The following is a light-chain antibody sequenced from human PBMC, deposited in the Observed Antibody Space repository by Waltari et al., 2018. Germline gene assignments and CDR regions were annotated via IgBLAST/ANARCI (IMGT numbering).Light chain of an antibody. Sequence: QSVLTQPPSASGTPGQRVTLPCSGSNSTIGSDIVNWYQQFPGTAPKLLIYANNQRPSGVPGRFSASRSGTSASLVISGLQSEDEADYYCATWDASLDTWVFGGGTKVTVL. J-gene: IGLJ3*02. CDR3: ATWDASLDTWV. CDR2: ANN. V-gene: IGLV1-44*01. CDR1: NSTIGSDI.